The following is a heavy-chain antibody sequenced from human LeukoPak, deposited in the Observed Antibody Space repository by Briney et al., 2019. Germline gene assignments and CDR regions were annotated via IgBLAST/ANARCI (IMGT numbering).Heavy chain of an antibody. CDR1: GFTSSDYY. D-gene: IGHD6-13*01. V-gene: IGHV3-11*01. Sequence: PGGSLRLSCAASGFTSSDYYMSWIRQAPGRGLGWVSYISSSGSTIYYADSVKGRFTISRDNAKNSLYLQMNSLRAEDTAVYYCARDGRIAAAGYFDYWGQGTLVTVSS. CDR3: ARDGRIAAAGYFDY. CDR2: ISSSGSTI. J-gene: IGHJ4*02.